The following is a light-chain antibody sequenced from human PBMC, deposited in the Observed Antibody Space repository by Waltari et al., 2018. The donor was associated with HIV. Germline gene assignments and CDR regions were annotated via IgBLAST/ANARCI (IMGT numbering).Light chain of an antibody. J-gene: IGKJ1*01. CDR1: QSVSSN. CDR3: QQYKNWHPWT. V-gene: IGKV3-15*01. Sequence: EIGMTQSPATLSVSPGERATLSCRARQSVSSNLAWYQQSPGQAPRLLVYGASTRATGIPARFSGSGSGTEFTLTISSLQSEDFAVYYCQQYKNWHPWTFGQGTKVEIK. CDR2: GAS.